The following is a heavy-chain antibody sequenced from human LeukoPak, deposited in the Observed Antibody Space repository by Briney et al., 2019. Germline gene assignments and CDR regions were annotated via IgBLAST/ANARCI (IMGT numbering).Heavy chain of an antibody. J-gene: IGHJ4*02. CDR1: GGSISSGSYY. D-gene: IGHD5-24*01. CDR3: ARGDGYNFWSFRY. Sequence: PSETLSLTCTVSGGSISSGSYYWSWIRQPAGKVLEWIGRIYTSGSTNYNPSLKSRVTISVDTSKNQFSLKLSSATAADTAVYYCARGDGYNFWSFRYWGQGTLVTVSS. CDR2: IYTSGST. V-gene: IGHV4-61*02.